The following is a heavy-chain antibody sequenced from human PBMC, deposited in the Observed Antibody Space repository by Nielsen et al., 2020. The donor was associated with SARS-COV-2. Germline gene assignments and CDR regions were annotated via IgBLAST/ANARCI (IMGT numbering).Heavy chain of an antibody. Sequence: SVKVSCKASGGTFSSYAISWVRQAPGQGLEWMGRIIPILGIANYAQKFQGRVTITADKSTSTAYMELSSLRSEDTAVYYCARDPRISFGELRFDPWGQGTLVTVPS. D-gene: IGHD3-10*01. CDR3: ARDPRISFGELRFDP. CDR1: GGTFSSYA. V-gene: IGHV1-69*04. CDR2: IIPILGIA. J-gene: IGHJ5*02.